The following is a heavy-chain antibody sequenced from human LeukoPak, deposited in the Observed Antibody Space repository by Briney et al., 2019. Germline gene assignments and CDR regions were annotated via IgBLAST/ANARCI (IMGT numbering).Heavy chain of an antibody. CDR3: ARYGDYRYGMDV. CDR1: GGSISSSSYY. Sequence: PSETLSLTCTVSGGSISSSSYYWGWIRQPPGKGLEWIGSIYYSGSTYYNPSLKSRVTISVDTSKNQFSLKLSSVTAADTAVYYCARYGDYRYGMDVWGQGTTVTVSS. J-gene: IGHJ6*02. D-gene: IGHD4-17*01. CDR2: IYYSGST. V-gene: IGHV4-39*01.